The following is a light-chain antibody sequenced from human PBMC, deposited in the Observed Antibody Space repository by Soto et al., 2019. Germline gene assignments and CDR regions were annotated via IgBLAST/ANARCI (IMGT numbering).Light chain of an antibody. CDR1: QGISTW. CDR3: QQYNTDSYT. CDR2: DAS. J-gene: IGKJ2*01. Sequence: DIQMTQSPSTLSASVGDRVTITCRACQGISTWLAWYQQKPGKAPKLLIFDASSLGSGVPSRFSGSGSGTEFTLTISGLQPDDFATYHCQQYNTDSYTFGQGTKLEI. V-gene: IGKV1-5*01.